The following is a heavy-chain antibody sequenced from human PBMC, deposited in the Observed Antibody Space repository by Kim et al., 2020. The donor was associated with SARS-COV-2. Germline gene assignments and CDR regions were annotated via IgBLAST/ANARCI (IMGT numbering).Heavy chain of an antibody. D-gene: IGHD6-13*01. J-gene: IGHJ5*02. CDR1: GGSISSYY. Sequence: SETLSLTCTVSGGSISSYYWSWIRQPPGKELEWIGYIYYSGSTNYNPSLKSRVTISVDTSKNQFSLKLSSVTAADTAVYYCARHHSSSWYFLTPGDQRFDPWGQGTLVTVSS. V-gene: IGHV4-59*08. CDR2: IYYSGST. CDR3: ARHHSSSWYFLTPGDQRFDP.